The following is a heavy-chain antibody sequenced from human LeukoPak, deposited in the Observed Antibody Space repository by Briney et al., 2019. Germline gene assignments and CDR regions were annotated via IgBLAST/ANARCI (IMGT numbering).Heavy chain of an antibody. J-gene: IGHJ4*02. CDR3: ARRGRDGYNYYFDY. CDR1: GGSFGGYY. Sequence: SETLSLTCAVYGGSFGGYYWSWIRQPPGKGLEWIGEINHSGSTNYNPSLKSRVTISVDTSENQFSLKLSSVTAADTAVYYCARRGRDGYNYYFDYWGQGTLVTVSS. V-gene: IGHV4-34*01. CDR2: INHSGST. D-gene: IGHD5-24*01.